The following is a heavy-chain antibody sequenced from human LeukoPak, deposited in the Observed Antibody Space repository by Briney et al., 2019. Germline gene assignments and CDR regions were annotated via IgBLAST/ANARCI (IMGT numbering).Heavy chain of an antibody. CDR2: IRYDGSNK. J-gene: IGHJ4*02. V-gene: IGHV3-30*02. Sequence: PGGSLRLSCAVSGFTFSSYGMQWVRQAPGKGPEWVAFIRYDGSNKYYADSVKGRFTISRDNSTSTLYLQMNSLRAEDTAVYYCARDRLLITVAGTVDQWGRGTLVTVSS. CDR1: GFTFSSYG. D-gene: IGHD6-19*01. CDR3: ARDRLLITVAGTVDQ.